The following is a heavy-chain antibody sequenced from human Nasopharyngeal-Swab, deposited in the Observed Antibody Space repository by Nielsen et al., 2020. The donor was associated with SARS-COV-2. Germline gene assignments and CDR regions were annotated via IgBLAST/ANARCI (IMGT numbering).Heavy chain of an antibody. D-gene: IGHD3-3*01. CDR2: ISSSSSYI. Sequence: GRQAPGKGLEWVSSISSSSSYIYYADSVKGRFTISRDNAKNSLYLQMNSLRAEDTAVYYCAREDDFWSGSTDYYYYYYMDVWGKGTTVTVSS. V-gene: IGHV3-21*01. J-gene: IGHJ6*03. CDR3: AREDDFWSGSTDYYYYYYMDV.